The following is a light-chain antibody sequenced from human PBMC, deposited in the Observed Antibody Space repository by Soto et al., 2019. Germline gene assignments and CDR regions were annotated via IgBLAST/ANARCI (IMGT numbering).Light chain of an antibody. J-gene: IGLJ3*02. CDR3: QSYDSSLSGSV. CDR2: GNS. Sequence: QSVLTQPPSVSGAPGQRVTISCTGSSSNIGAGYDVHWYQQLPGTAPKLLIYGNSNRPSGVPDRFSGSKSGTSASLAITGLQAEDEADYYCQSYDSSLSGSVVGGGTKLTFL. CDR1: SSNIGAGYD. V-gene: IGLV1-40*01.